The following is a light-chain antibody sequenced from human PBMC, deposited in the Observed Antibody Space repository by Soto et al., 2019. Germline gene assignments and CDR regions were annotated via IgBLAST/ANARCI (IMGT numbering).Light chain of an antibody. CDR3: QQYGSFALT. Sequence: EIVLTQSPGTLSLSPGERATLSCRASQSVASSYLAWYQQKPGQAPRLLMYGASTRATGIPDRFSGSGSGTDFTLTISRLEPEDFALYYCQQYGSFALTFGGGTKVELK. CDR1: QSVASSY. CDR2: GAS. J-gene: IGKJ4*01. V-gene: IGKV3-20*01.